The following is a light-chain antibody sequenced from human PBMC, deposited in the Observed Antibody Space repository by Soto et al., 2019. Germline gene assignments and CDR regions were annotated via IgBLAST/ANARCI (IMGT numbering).Light chain of an antibody. J-gene: IGLJ1*01. CDR2: RNN. CDR1: SSNIGSNY. V-gene: IGLV1-47*01. Sequence: QAVLTQPPSASGTPGPRVTISCSGSSSNIGSNYVYWYQQLPGTAPKLLIYRNNQRPSGVPDRFSGSKSGTSASLAISGLRSEDEADYYCAAWDDSLSGLVFRTGTKVTVL. CDR3: AAWDDSLSGLV.